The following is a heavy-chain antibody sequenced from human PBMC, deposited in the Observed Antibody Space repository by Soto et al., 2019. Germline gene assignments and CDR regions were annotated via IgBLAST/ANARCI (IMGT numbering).Heavy chain of an antibody. CDR3: ARDGFLEWLLSPPFAFDY. J-gene: IGHJ4*02. V-gene: IGHV3-48*02. D-gene: IGHD3-3*01. CDR2: ISSSSSTI. CDR1: GFTFSSYS. Sequence: EVQLVESGGGLVQPGGSLRLSCAASGFTFSSYSMNWVRQAPGKGLEWVSYISSSSSTIYYADSVKGRFTISRDNAKNSLYLQMNSLRDEDTAVYYCARDGFLEWLLSPPFAFDYWGQGTLVTVSS.